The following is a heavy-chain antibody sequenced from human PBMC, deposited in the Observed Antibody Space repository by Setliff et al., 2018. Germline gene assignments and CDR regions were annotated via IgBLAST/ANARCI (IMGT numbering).Heavy chain of an antibody. J-gene: IGHJ4*02. CDR3: ARIDYGGNSVYFDY. CDR1: GYTFFAYR. V-gene: IGHV1-18*01. Sequence: ASVKVSCKASGYTFFAYRINWVRQAPGQGLEWMGWISPYNSNTLYAQKFQGRVTMTTDTSTNTAYMELRSLRSDDTAMYYCARIDYGGNSVYFDYWGQGTLVTVSS. CDR2: ISPYNSNT. D-gene: IGHD4-17*01.